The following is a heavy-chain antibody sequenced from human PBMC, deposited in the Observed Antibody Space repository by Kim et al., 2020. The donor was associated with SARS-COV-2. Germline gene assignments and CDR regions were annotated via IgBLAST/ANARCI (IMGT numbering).Heavy chain of an antibody. D-gene: IGHD3-22*01. CDR1: GYTFTSYY. V-gene: IGHV1-46*01. CDR3: ARDITTYYYDSSGLRGYAFVI. J-gene: IGHJ3*02. Sequence: ASVKVSCKASGYTFTSYYMHWVRQAPGQGLEWMGIINPSGGSTSYAQKFQGRVTMTRDTSTSTVYMELSSLSSEDTAVYYCARDITTYYYDSSGLRGYAFVIWGQGTMVTVSS. CDR2: INPSGGST.